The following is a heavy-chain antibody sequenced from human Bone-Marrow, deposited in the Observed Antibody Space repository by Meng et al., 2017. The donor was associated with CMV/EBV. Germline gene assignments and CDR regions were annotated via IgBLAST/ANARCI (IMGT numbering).Heavy chain of an antibody. J-gene: IGHJ1*01. CDR1: GYSFTSYW. Sequence: SGYSFTSYWIGWVRQMPGKGLEWMGIIYPGDSDTRYSPSFQGQVTISADKSISTAYLQWSSLKASDTAMYYCARHEEEYSSSSYFQHWGQGTLVTVSS. D-gene: IGHD6-6*01. CDR3: ARHEEEYSSSSYFQH. V-gene: IGHV5-51*01. CDR2: IYPGDSDT.